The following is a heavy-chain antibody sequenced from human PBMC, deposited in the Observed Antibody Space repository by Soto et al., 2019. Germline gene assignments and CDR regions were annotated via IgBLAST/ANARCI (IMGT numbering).Heavy chain of an antibody. CDR3: ARVEDYFDSSGYAH. V-gene: IGHV1-18*01. D-gene: IGHD3-22*01. CDR1: GYTFSSYG. Sequence: ASVKVSCKASGYTFSSYGVTLLRQAPGQGLEWMGCVSTYNGNTYYAEKFQGRVTMTTDTSTSTGYMEVRSLNFDDTAVYYCARVEDYFDSSGYAHWGQGTLVTVS. J-gene: IGHJ4*02. CDR2: VSTYNGNT.